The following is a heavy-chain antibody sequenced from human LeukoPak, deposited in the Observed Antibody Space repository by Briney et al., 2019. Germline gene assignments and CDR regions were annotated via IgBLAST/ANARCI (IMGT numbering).Heavy chain of an antibody. CDR3: AKDLSNVLRYFDWWY. Sequence: GGSLRLSCAASGFTFSSYSMHWVRQAPGKGLEWVAFIRYDGSNKYYADSVKGRFTISRDNSKNTLYLQMNSLRAEDTAVYYCAKDLSNVLRYFDWWYWGQGTLVTVSS. CDR1: GFTFSSYS. D-gene: IGHD3-9*01. CDR2: IRYDGSNK. J-gene: IGHJ4*02. V-gene: IGHV3-30*02.